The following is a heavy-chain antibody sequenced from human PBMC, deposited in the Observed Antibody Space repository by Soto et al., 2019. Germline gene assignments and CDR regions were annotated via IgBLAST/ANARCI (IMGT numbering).Heavy chain of an antibody. CDR2: INAGNGNT. CDR1: GYTFTSYA. V-gene: IGHV1-3*01. CDR3: ARAQSYYYDSSGFSYYFDS. D-gene: IGHD3-22*01. Sequence: QVQLVQSGAEVKKPGASVKVSCKASGYTFTSYAMHWVRQAPGQRLEWMGWINAGNGNTKYSQKFQGRVTITRDTSASTAYMELSSLRSEDTAVYYCARAQSYYYDSSGFSYYFDSWGQGTLVTVSA. J-gene: IGHJ4*02.